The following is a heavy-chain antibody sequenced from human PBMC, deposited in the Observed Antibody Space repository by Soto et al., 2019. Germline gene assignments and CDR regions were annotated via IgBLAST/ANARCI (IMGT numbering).Heavy chain of an antibody. J-gene: IGHJ4*02. CDR1: GFTFSSYG. V-gene: IGHV3-33*01. CDR2: IWYDGSNK. CDR3: ARDTYVDTATLELETGGFDY. Sequence: GGSLRLSCAASGFTFSSYGMHWVRQAPGKGLEWVAVIWYDGSNKYYAYSVKGRFTISRDNSKNTLYLQMNSLRAEDKAVYYCARDTYVDTATLELETGGFDYWGQGTLVTVSS. D-gene: IGHD5-18*01.